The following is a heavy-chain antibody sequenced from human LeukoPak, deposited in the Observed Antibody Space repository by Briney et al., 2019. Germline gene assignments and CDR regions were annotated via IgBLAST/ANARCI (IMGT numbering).Heavy chain of an antibody. V-gene: IGHV3-21*01. J-gene: IGHJ4*02. CDR3: ARGYNWNDGPIDY. D-gene: IGHD1-1*01. Sequence: GGSLRLSCAASRFTFTSYIMNWVRLAPGKGLEWVSSISSSSSHIYYADSVKGRFTISRDNAKNSLYLQMNSLRAEDTAVYYCARGYNWNDGPIDYWGQGTLVTVSS. CDR1: RFTFTSYI. CDR2: ISSSSSHI.